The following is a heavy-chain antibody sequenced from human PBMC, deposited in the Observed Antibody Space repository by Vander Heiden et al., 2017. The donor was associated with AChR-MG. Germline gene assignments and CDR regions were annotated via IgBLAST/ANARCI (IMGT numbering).Heavy chain of an antibody. V-gene: IGHV4-4*07. J-gene: IGHJ6*02. CDR2: IYTSGST. CDR3: ARDVGPSPIKIGELYGMDV. CDR1: GGSISSYY. D-gene: IGHD1-7*01. Sequence: QVQLQESGPGLVKPSETLSLTCTASGGSISSYYGSWIRQPAGKGLGWIGRIYTSGSTNYNPSLKSRVTMSVDTSKNQFSLKLSSVTAADTAVYYCARDVGPSPIKIGELYGMDVWGQGTTVTVSS.